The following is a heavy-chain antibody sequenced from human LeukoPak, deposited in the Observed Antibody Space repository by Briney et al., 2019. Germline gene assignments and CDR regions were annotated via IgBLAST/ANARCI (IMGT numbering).Heavy chain of an antibody. J-gene: IGHJ5*02. CDR3: ARDNNVSGWNTENWFDP. CDR1: GYTFTSYG. D-gene: IGHD6-19*01. Sequence: ASVKVSCEASGYTFTSYGISWVRQAPGQGLEWMGWISAYNGNTNYAQKLQGRVTMTTDTSTSTAYMELRSLRSDDTAVYYCARDNNVSGWNTENWFDPWGQGTLVTVSS. CDR2: ISAYNGNT. V-gene: IGHV1-18*01.